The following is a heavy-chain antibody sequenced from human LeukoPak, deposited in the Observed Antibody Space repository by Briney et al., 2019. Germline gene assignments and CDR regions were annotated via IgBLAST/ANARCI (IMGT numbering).Heavy chain of an antibody. CDR2: INPNSGGT. CDR3: ARGGRFMEWLSTGGHFYYGMDV. Sequence: GASVKVSCKASGYTFTGDFMHWVRQAPGQGLEWMGWINPNSGGTNYAQKFQGRVTMTRDISISTAYMELSRLRSDDTAVYYCARGGRFMEWLSTGGHFYYGMDVWGQGTKVIVSS. V-gene: IGHV1-2*02. D-gene: IGHD3-3*01. J-gene: IGHJ6*02. CDR1: GYTFTGDF.